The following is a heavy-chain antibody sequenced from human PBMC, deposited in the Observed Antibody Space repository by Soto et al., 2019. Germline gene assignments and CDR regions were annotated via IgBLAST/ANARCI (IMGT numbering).Heavy chain of an antibody. CDR2: IYYGGST. D-gene: IGHD3-22*01. J-gene: IGHJ5*02. CDR1: GGSISSGGYY. CDR3: ARGDHYYDSSGQYNWFDP. Sequence: SETLSLTCTVSGGSISSGGYYWSWIRQHPGKGLEWIGYIYYGGSTYYNPSLKSRVTISVDTSKNQFSLKLSSVTAADTAVYYCARGDHYYDSSGQYNWFDPWGQGTLVTVSS. V-gene: IGHV4-31*03.